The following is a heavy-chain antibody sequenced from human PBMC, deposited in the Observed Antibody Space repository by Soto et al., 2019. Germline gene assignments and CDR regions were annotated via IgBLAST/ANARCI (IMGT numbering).Heavy chain of an antibody. CDR3: ARDEGLFGGRFDY. J-gene: IGHJ4*02. V-gene: IGHV4-31*03. Sequence: QVQLQESGPGLVKPSQTLSLTCTVSGGSVSSAADYWSWIRQHPGKGLEWIGYVYYSGSTYYNPTPKSRDTTSVETSKNQFSLRLNSVTAADTAVYFCARDEGLFGGRFDYWGQGTLVTVSS. CDR2: VYYSGST. D-gene: IGHD3-16*01. CDR1: GGSVSSAADY.